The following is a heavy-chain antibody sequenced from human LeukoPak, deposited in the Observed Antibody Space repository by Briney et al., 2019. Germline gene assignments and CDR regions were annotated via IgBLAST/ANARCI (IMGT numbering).Heavy chain of an antibody. CDR2: ISSSGSTI. V-gene: IGHV3-48*03. CDR1: GFTFSSYE. J-gene: IGHJ4*02. Sequence: GGSLRLSCAASGFTFSSYEMNWVRQAPGKGLEWVSYISSSGSTIYYADSVKGRFTISRDNAKHSLYLQMNSLRAEDRVVYYCARDSYRVRGGIREPFDYWGQGTLVTVSS. D-gene: IGHD3-10*01. CDR3: ARDSYRVRGGIREPFDY.